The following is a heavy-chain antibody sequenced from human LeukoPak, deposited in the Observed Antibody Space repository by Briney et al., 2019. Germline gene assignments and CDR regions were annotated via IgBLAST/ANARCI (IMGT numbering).Heavy chain of an antibody. Sequence: GSLRLSCAASGFTFSIYGMSWVRQAPGRGLEWVSAMSGSGGSTYYADSVKGRFTISRDNSKNTLYLQMNSLRAEDTAVYYCAKDGYYDSSAYYYVRYFDLWGRGTLVTVSS. J-gene: IGHJ2*01. CDR2: MSGSGGST. CDR3: AKDGYYDSSAYYYVRYFDL. CDR1: GFTFSIYG. V-gene: IGHV3-23*01. D-gene: IGHD3-22*01.